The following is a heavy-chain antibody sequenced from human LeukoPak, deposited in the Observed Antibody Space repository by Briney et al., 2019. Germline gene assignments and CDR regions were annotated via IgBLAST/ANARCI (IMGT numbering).Heavy chain of an antibody. CDR1: GFTFSDYY. V-gene: IGHV3-11*01. Sequence: GGSLRLSCAASGFTFSDYYMSWIRQAPGKGLEWVSYISGGSSTIYYADSLKGRFTVSRDNAKNSLYLLMNGLRAEDTAVYYCARRGSGRHFDFWGQGTLVTVSS. CDR2: ISGGSSTI. J-gene: IGHJ4*02. D-gene: IGHD2-15*01. CDR3: ARRGSGRHFDF.